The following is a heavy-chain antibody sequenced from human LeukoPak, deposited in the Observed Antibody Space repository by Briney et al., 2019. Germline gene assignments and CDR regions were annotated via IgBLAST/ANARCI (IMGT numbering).Heavy chain of an antibody. CDR2: IYYSGST. Sequence: SETLSLTCTISGGSVSSYYWSWIRQPPGKGLEWIGYIYYSGSTNYNPSLKGRVTISVDTSKNQFSLKLNSVTAADTAVFYCARGGSGYSLDYWGQGTLVTVSS. D-gene: IGHD3-22*01. J-gene: IGHJ4*02. V-gene: IGHV4-59*08. CDR1: GGSVSSYY. CDR3: ARGGSGYSLDY.